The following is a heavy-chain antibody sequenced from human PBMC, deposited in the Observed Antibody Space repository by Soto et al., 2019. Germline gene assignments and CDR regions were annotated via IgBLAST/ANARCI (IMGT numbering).Heavy chain of an antibody. D-gene: IGHD3-22*01. Sequence: SETLSLTCAVYGGSFSGYYWTWIRQPPGKGLEWIGEINHSGSTNYNPSLESRVTISVDTSKNQFSLKLSSVTAADTAVYYCARRDSSAYYNWFDPWGQGTLVTVSS. CDR3: ARRDSSAYYNWFDP. V-gene: IGHV4-34*01. CDR1: GGSFSGYY. J-gene: IGHJ5*02. CDR2: INHSGST.